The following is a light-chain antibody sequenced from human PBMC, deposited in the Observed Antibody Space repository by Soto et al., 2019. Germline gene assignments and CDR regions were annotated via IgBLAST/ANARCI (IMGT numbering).Light chain of an antibody. J-gene: IGKJ3*01. CDR1: QSVRSY. CDR3: QQRSRWPFT. V-gene: IGKV3-11*01. CDR2: DAS. Sequence: ETVLTQSPATLSLSPGERATLSCRASQSVRSYLAWYQQKPGQAPRLLIYDASNRATGIPARFSGSGSGTDFILTINSLEPEDFAVYYCQQRSRWPFTFGPGTKVDMK.